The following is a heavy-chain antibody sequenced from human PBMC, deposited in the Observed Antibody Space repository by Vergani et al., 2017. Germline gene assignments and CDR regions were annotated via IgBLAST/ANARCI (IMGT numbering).Heavy chain of an antibody. D-gene: IGHD5-24*01. CDR3: AKSGWLQHFGAHYFDA. CDR2: LTASGSGI. Sequence: EVQLLESGGRLVQPGGSLRLSCVASGFAFSRYAMSWVRQAPGNGLEWVSGLTASGSGISYADSVRGRFTIARDNSKNTLFLQMDSLRAEDTAVYYCAKSGWLQHFGAHYFDAWGQGILVNVSS. J-gene: IGHJ4*02. CDR1: GFAFSRYA. V-gene: IGHV3-23*01.